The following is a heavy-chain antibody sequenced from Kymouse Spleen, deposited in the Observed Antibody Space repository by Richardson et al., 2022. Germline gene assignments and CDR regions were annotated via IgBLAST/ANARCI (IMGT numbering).Heavy chain of an antibody. CDR2: INHSGST. CDR1: GGSFSGYY. D-gene: IGHD4-11,IGHD4-11*01. Sequence: QVQLQQWGAGLLKPSETLSLTCAVYGGSFSGYYWSWIRQPPGKGLEWIGEINHSGSTNYNPSLKSRVTISVDTSKNQFSLKLSSVTAADTAVYYCAGMTTVTTSLDYWGQGTLVTVSS. CDR3: AGMTTVTTSLDY. V-gene: IGHV4-34*01. J-gene: IGHJ4*02.